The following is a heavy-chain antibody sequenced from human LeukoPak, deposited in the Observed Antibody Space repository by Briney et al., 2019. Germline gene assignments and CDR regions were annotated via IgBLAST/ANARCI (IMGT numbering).Heavy chain of an antibody. Sequence: GGSLRLSCAASGFTVSSNYGMSWVRQAPGKGLEWVSGIHGSSGSTYYADSVKGRSTISRDNSKNTLYLQMNSLRAEDTAVYYCARGYDFWSGYSFDYWGQGTLVTVSS. CDR2: IHGSSGST. CDR3: ARGYDFWSGYSFDY. CDR1: GFTVSSNYG. D-gene: IGHD3-3*01. V-gene: IGHV3-23*01. J-gene: IGHJ4*02.